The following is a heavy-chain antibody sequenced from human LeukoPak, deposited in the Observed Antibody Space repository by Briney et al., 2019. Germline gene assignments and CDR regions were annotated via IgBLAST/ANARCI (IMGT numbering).Heavy chain of an antibody. Sequence: PSETPSPTCTVSGGSISSYYWSWIRQPPGKGLEWIGYIYYSGSTNYNPSLKSRVTISVDTSKNRFSLKLSSVTAADTAVYYCARALQGWYFDLWGRGTLVTVSS. J-gene: IGHJ2*01. D-gene: IGHD3-10*01. CDR3: ARALQGWYFDL. V-gene: IGHV4-59*01. CDR2: IYYSGST. CDR1: GGSISSYY.